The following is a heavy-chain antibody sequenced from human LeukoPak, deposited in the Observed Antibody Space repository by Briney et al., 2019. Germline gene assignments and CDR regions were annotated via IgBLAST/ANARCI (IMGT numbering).Heavy chain of an antibody. Sequence: GGSLRLSCAAAGFTFTNHAMAWVRLAPGKGLEWVSTLSDSGASTYYADSVKGRFTISRDNSRNTMYLQMDSLRDDDTGVYFCARTPSRDGYSHIDFWGQGALVTVSS. J-gene: IGHJ4*02. CDR1: GFTFTNHA. D-gene: IGHD5-24*01. V-gene: IGHV3-23*01. CDR2: LSDSGAST. CDR3: ARTPSRDGYSHIDF.